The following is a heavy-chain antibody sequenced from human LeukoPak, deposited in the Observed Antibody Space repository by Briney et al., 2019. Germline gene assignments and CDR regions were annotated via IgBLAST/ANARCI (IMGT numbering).Heavy chain of an antibody. CDR2: ISGSGGST. J-gene: IGHJ4*02. CDR1: GFTFSSYA. D-gene: IGHD6-6*01. V-gene: IGHV3-23*01. Sequence: PGGSLRLSCAASGFTFSSYAMSWVRQAPGKGLEWVSAISGSGGSTYYADSVKGRFTISRDNSKNTLYLQMNSLRAEDTAVYYCAKVGAARPSSRAMNYFDYWGQGTLVTVSS. CDR3: AKVGAARPSSRAMNYFDY.